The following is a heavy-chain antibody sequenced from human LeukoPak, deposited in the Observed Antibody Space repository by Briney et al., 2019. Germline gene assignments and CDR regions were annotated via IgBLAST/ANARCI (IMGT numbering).Heavy chain of an antibody. CDR3: AAYCSSTSCPPYYYGSGSQLGYFDY. CDR2: MNPNSGNT. D-gene: IGHD2-2*01. V-gene: IGHV1-8*01. CDR1: GYTFTSYD. J-gene: IGHJ4*02. Sequence: GASVKVSCKASGYTFTSYDINWVRQATGQGREWMGWMNPNSGNTGYAQKFQGRVTMTRNTSISTAYMELSSLRSEDTAVYYCAAYCSSTSCPPYYYGSGSQLGYFDYWGQGTLVTVSS.